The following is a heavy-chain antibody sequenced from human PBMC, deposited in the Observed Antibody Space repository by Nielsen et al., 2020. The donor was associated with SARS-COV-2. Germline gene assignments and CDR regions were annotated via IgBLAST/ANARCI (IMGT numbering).Heavy chain of an antibody. CDR2: IYYSGST. Sequence: SKTLSLTCTVSGGSISSGGYYWSWIRQHPGKGLEWIGYIYYSGSTYYNPSLKSRVTISVDTSKNQFSLKLSSVTAADTAVYYCARDRVSGSYYNYYYGMDVWGQGTTVTVSS. V-gene: IGHV4-31*03. CDR1: GGSISSGGYY. CDR3: ARDRVSGSYYNYYYGMDV. J-gene: IGHJ6*02. D-gene: IGHD3-10*01.